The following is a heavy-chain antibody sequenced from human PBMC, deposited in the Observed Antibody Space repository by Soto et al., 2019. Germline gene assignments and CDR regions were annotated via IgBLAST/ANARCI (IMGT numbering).Heavy chain of an antibody. J-gene: IGHJ5*02. D-gene: IGHD3-22*01. CDR2: IFSSGGGGGT. Sequence: EVQLLESGGGLVQPGGSLRLSCAASGFTISNNAMNWVRQAPRKGLEWVSTIFSSGGGGGTPYADAVKGRFTISRDNSKNTLYLQMNSLRPEESAIYYCARAVSSYSFSLGQGTLVTVSS. V-gene: IGHV3-23*01. CDR3: ARAVSSYSFS. CDR1: GFTISNNA.